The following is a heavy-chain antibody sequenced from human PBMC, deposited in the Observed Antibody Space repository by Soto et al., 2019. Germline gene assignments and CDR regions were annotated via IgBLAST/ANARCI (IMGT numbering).Heavy chain of an antibody. D-gene: IGHD1-7*01. J-gene: IGHJ4*02. Sequence: SVKVSCKASGGTFSSYTISWVRQAPGQGLEWMGRIIPILGIANYAQKFQGRVTITADKSTSTAYMELSSLRSEDPAVYYCARDRSNWNYEAYWGQGTLVTVSS. CDR3: ARDRSNWNYEAY. V-gene: IGHV1-69*04. CDR2: IIPILGIA. CDR1: GGTFSSYT.